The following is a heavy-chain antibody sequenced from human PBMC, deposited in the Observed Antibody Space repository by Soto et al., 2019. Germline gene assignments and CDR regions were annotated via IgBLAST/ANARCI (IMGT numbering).Heavy chain of an antibody. J-gene: IGHJ4*02. V-gene: IGHV3-74*01. Sequence: PRGSLRLACGSYVCTFSNYWMHWVRQSPGEWLVWVSRISGDGRFTRFADSVKGRFTISRDNAKNTLHLQMDSLRVEDTAVYYCARVGGRWGNFAYWGQGARV. CDR3: ARVGGRWGNFAY. D-gene: IGHD3-16*01. CDR1: VCTFSNYW. CDR2: ISGDGRFT.